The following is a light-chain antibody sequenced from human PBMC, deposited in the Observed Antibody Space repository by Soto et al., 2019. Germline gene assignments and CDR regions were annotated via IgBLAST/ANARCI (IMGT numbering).Light chain of an antibody. CDR1: SSDVGGYNY. V-gene: IGLV2-8*01. J-gene: IGLJ2*01. CDR2: EVS. CDR3: SSYGGSNTVV. Sequence: QSALTQPPSASGSPGQSVTISCTGSSSDVGGYNYVSWYQQHPGKAPKLMIYEVSKRPAGVPDRLSDSKSGITASLTVSELHAEDEADYYCSSYGGSNTVVFGGGTKLAVL.